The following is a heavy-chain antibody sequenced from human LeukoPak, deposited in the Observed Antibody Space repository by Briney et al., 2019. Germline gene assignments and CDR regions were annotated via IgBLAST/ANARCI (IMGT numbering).Heavy chain of an antibody. D-gene: IGHD6-19*01. Sequence: GGSLRLSCAASGFTFSSYNLHWVRQAPGKGLEWVAVISKEGGFNYYPDSVKGRFTISRDNSKNTFYLQMNSLIIKDTAVYYCTREEYSSFWSTAGAFDIWGQGTMVTVSS. CDR1: GFTFSSYN. J-gene: IGHJ3*02. CDR3: TREEYSSFWSTAGAFDI. V-gene: IGHV3-30*03. CDR2: ISKEGGFN.